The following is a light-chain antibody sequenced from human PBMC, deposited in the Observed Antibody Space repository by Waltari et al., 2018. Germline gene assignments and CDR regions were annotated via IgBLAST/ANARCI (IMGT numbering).Light chain of an antibody. J-gene: IGLJ2*01. Sequence: NFVLTQPHSVSGSPGRTVTISCTRSRGSIPSDFVQWYRLRPGSAPTTLIYKDNQRPSGVPERFAGSIDTSSNSASLTISGLATEDEADYFCQTCDTPVLIFGGGTQLTVL. CDR3: QTCDTPVLI. V-gene: IGLV6-57*04. CDR2: KDN. CDR1: RGSIPSDF.